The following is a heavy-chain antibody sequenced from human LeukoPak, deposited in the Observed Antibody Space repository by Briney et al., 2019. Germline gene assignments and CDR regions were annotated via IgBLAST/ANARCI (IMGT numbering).Heavy chain of an antibody. Sequence: HPGGSLRLSCAASGFTFSSYAMSWVRQAPGKGLEWVSSISGSGGSTYYADSVKGRFTISRDNAKNSLYLQMNSLRAEDTAVYYCARGDFWSGYSDFDYWGQGTLVTVSS. CDR3: ARGDFWSGYSDFDY. CDR2: ISGSGGST. D-gene: IGHD3-3*01. J-gene: IGHJ4*02. CDR1: GFTFSSYA. V-gene: IGHV3-23*01.